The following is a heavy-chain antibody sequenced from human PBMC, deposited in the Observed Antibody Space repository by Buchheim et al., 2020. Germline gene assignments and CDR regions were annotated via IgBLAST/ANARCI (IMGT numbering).Heavy chain of an antibody. CDR1: GFTFNTYE. V-gene: IGHV3-48*03. CDR2: ISGSGSVI. Sequence: EVHLVASGGGLVQPGGSLRLSCTGSGFTFNTYEMNWVRQAPGKGLEWVSYISGSGSVIDSADSVKGRFTISRDNAKNSLYLQMNSLRVEDTAVYYCARVGATYFWGQGTL. D-gene: IGHD1-26*01. CDR3: ARVGATYF. J-gene: IGHJ4*02.